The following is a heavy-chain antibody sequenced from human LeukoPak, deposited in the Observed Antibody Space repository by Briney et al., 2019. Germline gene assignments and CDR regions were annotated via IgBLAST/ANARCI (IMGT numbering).Heavy chain of an antibody. Sequence: PSETLSLTCTVSGGSISSYYWSWIRQPPGKGLEWIGYIYYSGSTNYNPSLKSRVTISVDTSKNQFSLKLSSVTAADTAVYYCARHRTGYFDYWGQGTLVTVSS. J-gene: IGHJ4*02. CDR3: ARHRTGYFDY. CDR1: GGSISSYY. CDR2: IYYSGST. V-gene: IGHV4-59*08.